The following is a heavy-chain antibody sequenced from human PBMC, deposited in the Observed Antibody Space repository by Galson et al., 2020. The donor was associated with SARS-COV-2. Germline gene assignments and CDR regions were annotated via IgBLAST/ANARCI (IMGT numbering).Heavy chain of an antibody. J-gene: IGHJ4*02. CDR2: IYHSGST. D-gene: IGHD6-13*01. CDR1: GYSISSGYY. CDR3: ARGYSSSWYFG. V-gene: IGHV4-38-2*01. Sequence: SQTLSLTCAVSGYSISSGYYWGWIRQPPGKGLEWIGSIYHSGSTYYNPSLKSRVTISVDTSKNQFSLKLSSVTAADTAVYYCARGYSSSWYFGGGQGTLVTVSS.